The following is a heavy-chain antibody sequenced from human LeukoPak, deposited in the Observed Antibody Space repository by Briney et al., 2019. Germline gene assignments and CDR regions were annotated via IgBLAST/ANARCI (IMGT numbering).Heavy chain of an antibody. D-gene: IGHD2-8*01. CDR1: GYTFTNYH. CDR3: ARDRGVPGPGNALDI. J-gene: IGHJ3*02. CDR2: VKPKSGDS. V-gene: IGHV1-2*06. Sequence: ASVRVSCRASGYTFTNYHMHWVRQAPGQGLEWLGLVKPKSGDSDFVQKFRGRVTVTTDVSTTTIHMELSNLRSDDTAVYYCARDRGVPGPGNALDIWGQGTMVTVSS.